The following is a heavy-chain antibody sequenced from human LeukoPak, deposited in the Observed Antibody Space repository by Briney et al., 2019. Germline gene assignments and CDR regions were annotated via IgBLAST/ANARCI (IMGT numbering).Heavy chain of an antibody. J-gene: IGHJ6*04. CDR3: ARDSPRDFWTGTPMDV. D-gene: IGHD3/OR15-3a*01. CDR1: GGAFSSSA. CDR2: IIPVFNSP. V-gene: IGHV1-69*13. Sequence: SVKVSCKASGGAFSSSAVSWVRQAPGQGLEWMGGIIPVFNSPNYAQKFLGRLTITADESTRTAYMELSSLRSDDTAVYYCARDSPRDFWTGTPMDVWGKGTTVTVSS.